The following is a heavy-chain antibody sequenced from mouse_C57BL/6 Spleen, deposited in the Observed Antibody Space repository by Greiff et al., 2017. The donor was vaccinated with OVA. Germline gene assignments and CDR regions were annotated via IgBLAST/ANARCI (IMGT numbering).Heavy chain of an antibody. CDR2: IDPETGGT. V-gene: IGHV1-15*01. CDR1: GYTFTDYE. D-gene: IGHD4-1*01. Sequence: VKLVESGAELVRPGASVTLSCKASGYTFTDYEMHWVKQTPVHGLEWIGAIDPETGGTAYNQKFKGKAILTADKSSSTAYMELRSLPSEDSAVYYCTRQDANWTFDYWGQGTTLTVSS. CDR3: TRQDANWTFDY. J-gene: IGHJ2*01.